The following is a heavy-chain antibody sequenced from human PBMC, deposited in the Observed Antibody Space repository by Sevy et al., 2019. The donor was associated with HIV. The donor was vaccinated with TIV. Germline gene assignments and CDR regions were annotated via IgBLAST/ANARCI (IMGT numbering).Heavy chain of an antibody. Sequence: ASVKVSCKASGYTFSDSGYYVHWVRQAPGQGLEWMGWINPKSGATNYAQKFQGRVTMTRDTSVSTANMELTRLTSDDTAVYYCARESYDFWTGPVDSDYGMDVWGQGTTVTVSS. CDR2: INPKSGAT. J-gene: IGHJ6*02. CDR1: GYTFSDSGYY. CDR3: ARESYDFWTGPVDSDYGMDV. D-gene: IGHD3-3*01. V-gene: IGHV1-2*02.